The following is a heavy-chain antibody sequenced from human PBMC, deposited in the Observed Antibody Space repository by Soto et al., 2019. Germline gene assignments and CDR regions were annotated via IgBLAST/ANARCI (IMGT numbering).Heavy chain of an antibody. J-gene: IGHJ6*02. CDR3: ARPRVAAAGSSYYYYGMDV. CDR1: GFTFSSYA. V-gene: IGHV3-30-3*01. D-gene: IGHD6-13*01. Sequence: GGSLRLSCAASGFTFSSYAMHWVRQAPGKGLEWVAVISYDGSNKYYADSVKGRFTISRDNSKNTLYLQMNSLRAEDTAVYYCARPRVAAAGSSYYYYGMDVWGQGTTVTVSS. CDR2: ISYDGSNK.